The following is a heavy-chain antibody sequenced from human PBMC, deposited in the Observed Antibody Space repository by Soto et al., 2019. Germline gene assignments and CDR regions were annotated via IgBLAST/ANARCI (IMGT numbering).Heavy chain of an antibody. J-gene: IGHJ3*02. D-gene: IGHD1-26*01. CDR1: GGTLSSFC. CDR2: IIPLLDTT. V-gene: IGHV1-69*01. Sequence: GASVEVSCKASGGTLSSFCFSWVRQAPGQGLEWVGGIIPLLDTTDYAQKFQDRVSLTADEGTTTVCMELSRLRSEDTAVYYCAREGTGATLHALDIWGQGTMVTVSS. CDR3: AREGTGATLHALDI.